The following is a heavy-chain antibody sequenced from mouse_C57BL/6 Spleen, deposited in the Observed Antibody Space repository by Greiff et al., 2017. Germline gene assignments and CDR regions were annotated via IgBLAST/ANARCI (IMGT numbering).Heavy chain of an antibody. CDR3: AGYDYDGYAMDY. CDR2: IWSGGST. J-gene: IGHJ4*01. V-gene: IGHV2-2*01. D-gene: IGHD2-4*01. CDR1: GFSFTSYG. Sequence: QVQLQQSGPGLVQPSQCLSISCTVSGFSFTSYGVHWVRQSPGQGLEWLGVIWSGGSTDYNAAFISRLSINKDNSKSQVFFKMNSLQAEDTAIYYCAGYDYDGYAMDYWGQGTSVTVSS.